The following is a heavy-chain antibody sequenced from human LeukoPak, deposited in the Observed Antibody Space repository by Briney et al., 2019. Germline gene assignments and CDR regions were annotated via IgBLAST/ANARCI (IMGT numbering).Heavy chain of an antibody. CDR3: ARDGACSSASCQNFDY. CDR2: INPNSGGT. CDR1: GYTFTYYY. Sequence: ASVKVSCKASGYTFTYYYMRWVRQAPGHGLEWMGWINPNSGGTIYAQKFQGRVTMTRDTSISTAYLELSRLTSDDTAVYYCARDGACSSASCQNFDYWGQGTLVTVSS. J-gene: IGHJ4*02. V-gene: IGHV1-2*02. D-gene: IGHD2-2*01.